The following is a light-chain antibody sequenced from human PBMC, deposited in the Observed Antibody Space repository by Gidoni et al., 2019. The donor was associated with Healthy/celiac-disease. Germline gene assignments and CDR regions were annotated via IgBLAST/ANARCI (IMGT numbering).Light chain of an antibody. CDR3: QQSYSTPWT. V-gene: IGKV1-39*01. J-gene: IGKJ1*01. CDR1: QSISSY. Sequence: DIQMTQSPSSLSASVGDRVTITCRASQSISSYLNWYQQKPGKAPKLLIYAASSLQSGVPSRFSVSGSGTDFTLTINSLQPEDFATYYCQQSYSTPWTFGQGTKVEIK. CDR2: AAS.